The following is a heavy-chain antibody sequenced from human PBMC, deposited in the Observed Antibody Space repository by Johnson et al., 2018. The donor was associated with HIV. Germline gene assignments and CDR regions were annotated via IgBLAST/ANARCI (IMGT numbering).Heavy chain of an antibody. J-gene: IGHJ3*02. CDR2: IRYDGSNK. CDR3: AKDLQDYYDSSGHDAFDI. D-gene: IGHD3-22*01. Sequence: QVQLVESGGGLVQPGGSLRLSCAASGFTFSSSWMHWVCQAPEKGLEWVAFIRYDGSNKYYADSVKGRFTISRDNSKNTLYLQMNSLRAEDTAVYYCAKDLQDYYDSSGHDAFDIWGQGTMVTVSS. CDR1: GFTFSSSW. V-gene: IGHV3-30*02.